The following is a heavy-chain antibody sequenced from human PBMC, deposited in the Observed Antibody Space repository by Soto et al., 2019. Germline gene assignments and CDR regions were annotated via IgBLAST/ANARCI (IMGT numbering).Heavy chain of an antibody. J-gene: IGHJ6*02. Sequence: SETLSLTCTVSGGSISSYYWSWIRQPPGKGLEWIGYIYYSGSTNYNPSLKSRVTISVDTSKNQFSLKLSSVAAADTAVYYCARVRWSSSWGYYYYGMDVWGQGTTVTVSS. CDR1: GGSISSYY. V-gene: IGHV4-59*01. CDR3: ARVRWSSSWGYYYYGMDV. D-gene: IGHD6-13*01. CDR2: IYYSGST.